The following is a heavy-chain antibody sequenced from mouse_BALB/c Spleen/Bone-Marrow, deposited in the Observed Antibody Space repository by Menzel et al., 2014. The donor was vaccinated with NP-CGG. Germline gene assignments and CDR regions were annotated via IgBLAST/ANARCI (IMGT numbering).Heavy chain of an antibody. CDR1: GFSLTNSG. J-gene: IGHJ4*01. Sequence: VMLVESGPGLVAPSQSLSITCTVSGFSLTNSGVFWIRQPPGKGLEWLGVMWAGGSINYNSALMSRLSINKDNSKSQVFLKMNSLQTDDTAMYYCARAYNGLCAMDFWGQGTSVTVSS. CDR2: MWAGGSI. V-gene: IGHV2-9*02. CDR3: ARAYNGLCAMDF. D-gene: IGHD1-2*01.